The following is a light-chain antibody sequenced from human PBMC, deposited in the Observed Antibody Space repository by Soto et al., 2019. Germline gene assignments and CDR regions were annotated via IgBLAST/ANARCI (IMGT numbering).Light chain of an antibody. V-gene: IGLV1-44*01. CDR1: GSSIGTTT. Sequence: QSVLTQPPSASGTPGQRVTISCSGSGSSIGTTTVNWYRQLPGTAPKRIIYGDNQRPSGVPDRFSGSKSGTSASLAISGLQSEDEADYYCAAWDGSLNNVLFGGGTKRTVL. CDR3: AAWDGSLNNVL. J-gene: IGLJ2*01. CDR2: GDN.